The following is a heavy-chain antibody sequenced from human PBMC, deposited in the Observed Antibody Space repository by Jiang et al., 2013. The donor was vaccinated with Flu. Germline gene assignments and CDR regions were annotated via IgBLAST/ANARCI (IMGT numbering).Heavy chain of an antibody. D-gene: IGHD5-18*01. CDR3: ARRPRVWLPNYYGMDV. V-gene: IGHV1-2*02. J-gene: IGHJ6*02. CDR1: GYTFTGYY. Sequence: EVKKPGASVKVSCKASGYTFTGYYMHWVRQAPGQGLEWMGWINPNSGGTNYAQKFQGRVTMTRDTSISTAYMELSRLRSDDTAVYYCARRPRVWLPNYYGMDVWGQGTTVTVSS. CDR2: INPNSGGT.